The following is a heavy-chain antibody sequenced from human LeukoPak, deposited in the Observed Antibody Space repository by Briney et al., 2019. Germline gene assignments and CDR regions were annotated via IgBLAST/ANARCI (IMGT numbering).Heavy chain of an antibody. CDR2: ISGSGGST. CDR3: AKDRTVTTSGY. V-gene: IGHV3-23*01. D-gene: IGHD4-17*01. Sequence: PGGSLRLSCAASGFTFSSYEMNWVRQAPGKGLEWVSAISGSGGSTYYADSVKGRFTISRDNSKNTLYLQMNSLRAEDTAVYYCAKDRTVTTSGYWGQGTLVTVSS. CDR1: GFTFSSYE. J-gene: IGHJ4*02.